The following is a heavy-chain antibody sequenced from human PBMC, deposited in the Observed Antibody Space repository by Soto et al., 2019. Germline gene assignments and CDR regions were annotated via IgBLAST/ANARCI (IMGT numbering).Heavy chain of an antibody. Sequence: LRLSYTASGFTFDDYSLHCVRQAPGKGLEWVSSISWNSGYIDYADSVRGRFTISRDNAKNSLYLQMNSLRAEDTALYFFAREISVAATAYRYFDLWGRGTLVTVSS. V-gene: IGHV3-9*01. CDR2: ISWNSGYI. D-gene: IGHD3-16*01. CDR1: GFTFDDYS. CDR3: AREISVAATAYRYFDL. J-gene: IGHJ4*01.